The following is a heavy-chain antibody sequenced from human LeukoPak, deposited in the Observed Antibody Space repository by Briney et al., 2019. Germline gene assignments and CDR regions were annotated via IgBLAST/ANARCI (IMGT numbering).Heavy chain of an antibody. CDR1: GRTFSSYA. V-gene: IGHV1-18*01. Sequence: ASVKVSCKASGRTFSSYAISWVRQAPGQGLEWMGWISTYNGDTNHAQKFQGRVTMTTDTSTSTAYMELRSLTSDDTAVYYCARGKVTMVRGVSPFDYWGQGTLVTVSS. CDR2: ISTYNGDT. J-gene: IGHJ4*02. CDR3: ARGKVTMVRGVSPFDY. D-gene: IGHD3-10*01.